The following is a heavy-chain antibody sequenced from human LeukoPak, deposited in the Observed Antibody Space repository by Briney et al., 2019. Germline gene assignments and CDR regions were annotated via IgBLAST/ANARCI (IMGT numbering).Heavy chain of an antibody. Sequence: TVGSLRLSCVVSGFTVSTNYMSWVRQAPGKGLEWVSSISGSGGSTYYADSVKGRFTISRDNSKNTLYLQMNSLRAEDTAVYYCAKGPLLWDWGQGILVTVSS. CDR3: AKGPLLWD. D-gene: IGHD2/OR15-2a*01. CDR2: ISGSGGST. CDR1: GFTVSTNY. J-gene: IGHJ4*02. V-gene: IGHV3-23*01.